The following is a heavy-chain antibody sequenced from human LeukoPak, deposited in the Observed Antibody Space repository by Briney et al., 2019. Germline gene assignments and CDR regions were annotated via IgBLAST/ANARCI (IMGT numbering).Heavy chain of an antibody. CDR2: ISSSGGYT. Sequence: GGSLRLSYESSEFTFSGYAMNWVRQAPGKGLEWVSVISSSGGYTNYADSVKGRFTISRDNSKNTLYLQMNSLRAEDTALYHCANEWHLKGWGQGSRVTVSS. V-gene: IGHV3-23*01. J-gene: IGHJ1*01. CDR3: ANEWHLKG. CDR1: EFTFSGYA. D-gene: IGHD5-12*01.